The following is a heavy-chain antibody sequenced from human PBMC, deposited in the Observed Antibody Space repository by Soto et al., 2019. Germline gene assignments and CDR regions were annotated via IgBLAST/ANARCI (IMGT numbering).Heavy chain of an antibody. V-gene: IGHV4-59*01. D-gene: IGHD2-2*01. Sequence: PSETLSLTCTVSGGSISSYSWSWIRQPPGKGLEWIGYIYYSGSINYNPSLKSRVTISVDTSKNQFSLKLSSVTAADTAVYYCARQSCSSTSCYGYDYYGMDVWGQGTTVTVSS. CDR2: IYYSGSI. J-gene: IGHJ6*02. CDR3: ARQSCSSTSCYGYDYYGMDV. CDR1: GGSISSYS.